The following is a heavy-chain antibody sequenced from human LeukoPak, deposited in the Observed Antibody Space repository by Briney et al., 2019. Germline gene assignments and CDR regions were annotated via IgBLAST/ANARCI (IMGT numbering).Heavy chain of an antibody. Sequence: RASVKVSCKASGGTFSSYAISWVRQAPGQGLEWMGWISAYNGNTNYAQKLQGRVTMTTDTSTSTAYMELRSLRSDDTAVYYCARGVVVAGYFDYWGQGTLVTVSS. CDR3: ARGVVVAGYFDY. D-gene: IGHD2-15*01. V-gene: IGHV1-18*01. CDR2: ISAYNGNT. CDR1: GGTFSSYA. J-gene: IGHJ4*02.